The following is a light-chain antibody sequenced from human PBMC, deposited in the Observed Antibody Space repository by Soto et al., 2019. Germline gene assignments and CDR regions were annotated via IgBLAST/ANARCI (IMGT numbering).Light chain of an antibody. J-gene: IGKJ1*01. CDR3: QKYGTFWT. Sequence: ETVLTQSPATLSLSPGERATVSCRASRSISTYLAWYQQKPGQAPRLLIYEALNRATGIPARFSGSGSGTDFTLTISRLETEDFAVYYCQKYGTFWTFGQGTKVDIK. CDR1: RSISTY. CDR2: EAL. V-gene: IGKV3-11*01.